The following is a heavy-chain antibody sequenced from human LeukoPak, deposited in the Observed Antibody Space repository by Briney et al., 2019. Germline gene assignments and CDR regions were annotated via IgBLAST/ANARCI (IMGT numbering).Heavy chain of an antibody. Sequence: PSETLSLTRTVSGGSISSYYWSWIRLPPGKGLEWMGYLSKSGNTNYSPSLKSRVTIFGDTSKNQFFLKLSSVTAADTAMYYCARARYVNSFYAFDIWGQGTLVTVSS. CDR3: ARARYVNSFYAFDI. D-gene: IGHD3-9*01. V-gene: IGHV4-59*01. J-gene: IGHJ3*02. CDR1: GGSISSYY. CDR2: LSKSGNT.